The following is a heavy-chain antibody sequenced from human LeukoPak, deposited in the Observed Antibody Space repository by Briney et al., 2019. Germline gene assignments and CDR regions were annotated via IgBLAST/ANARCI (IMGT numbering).Heavy chain of an antibody. V-gene: IGHV3-66*01. CDR3: ARGPRAAADDY. J-gene: IGHJ4*02. CDR1: GFPFSNYA. CDR2: IYSGGST. Sequence: PGESLRLSCAGSGFPFSNYAMSWVRQAPGKGLEWVSVIYSGGSTYYADSVKGRFTISRDNSKNTLYLQMNSLRAEDTAVYYCARGPRAAADDYWGQGTLVTVSS. D-gene: IGHD6-13*01.